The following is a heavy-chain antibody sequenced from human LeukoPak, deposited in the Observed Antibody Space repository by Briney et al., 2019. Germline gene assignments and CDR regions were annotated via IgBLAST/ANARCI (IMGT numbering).Heavy chain of an antibody. CDR3: AKDIYRIAAAGPPGDY. Sequence: GGSLRLSCAASGFTFSSYSMNWVRQAPGKGLEWVSYISSSSSTIYYADSMKGRFTISRDNSKNTLYLQMNSLRAEDTAVYYCAKDIYRIAAAGPPGDYWGQGTLVTVSS. D-gene: IGHD6-13*01. J-gene: IGHJ4*02. CDR2: ISSSSSTI. V-gene: IGHV3-48*01. CDR1: GFTFSSYS.